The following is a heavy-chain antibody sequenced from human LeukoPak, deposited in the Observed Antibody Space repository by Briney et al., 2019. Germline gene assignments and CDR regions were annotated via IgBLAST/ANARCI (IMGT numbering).Heavy chain of an antibody. CDR1: GFTFSSYA. CDR3: ARDNGVIVATITLTY. D-gene: IGHD5-12*01. Sequence: GRSLRLSCAASGFTFSSYAMHWVRQAPGKGLEWVAVISYDGSNKYYADSVKGRFTISRDNSKNTLYLQMNSLRAEDTAVYYCARDNGVIVATITLTYWGQGTLVTVSS. V-gene: IGHV3-30-3*01. J-gene: IGHJ4*02. CDR2: ISYDGSNK.